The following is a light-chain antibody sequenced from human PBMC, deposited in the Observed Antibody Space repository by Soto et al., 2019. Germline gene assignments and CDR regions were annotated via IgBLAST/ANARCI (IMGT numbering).Light chain of an antibody. V-gene: IGKV3-11*01. Sequence: EIVLTKSPATLSLSPGERATLSCRASLSVQTYLAWYQQKPGQAPRLLIFEASNRATGVPARFSGSGSGTDLTLTISSLEPEDFAVYYCQQRSNWPPLTFGGGTKVEIK. CDR1: LSVQTY. J-gene: IGKJ4*01. CDR3: QQRSNWPPLT. CDR2: EAS.